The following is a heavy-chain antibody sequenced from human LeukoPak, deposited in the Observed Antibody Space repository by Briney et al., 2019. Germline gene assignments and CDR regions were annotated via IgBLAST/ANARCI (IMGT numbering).Heavy chain of an antibody. Sequence: GGSLRPSCAASGFTFSNAWMSWVRQAPGKGLEWVGRIKRKSDGGTTDYAAPVKGRFTISRDDLTHTLYLQMNSLKTEDTAVYYCTTYDRSGSFYFDNWGAGEPWS. J-gene: IGHJ4*02. CDR1: GFTFSNAW. V-gene: IGHV3-15*01. D-gene: IGHD3-22*01. CDR3: TTYDRSGSFYFDN. CDR2: IKRKSDGGTT.